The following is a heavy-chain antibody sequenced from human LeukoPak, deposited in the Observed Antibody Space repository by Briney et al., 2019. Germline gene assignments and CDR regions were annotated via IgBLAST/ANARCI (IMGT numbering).Heavy chain of an antibody. Sequence: GGSLRLSCAASGFTFSDYYMSWIRQAPGKGLEWVSYISSSGSTIHYADSVKGRFTISRDNAKNSLYLQMNSLRAEDTAVYYCARDVSLITIFGVVSDYYYMDVWGKGTTVTVSS. CDR3: ARDVSLITIFGVVSDYYYMDV. CDR2: ISSSGSTI. CDR1: GFTFSDYY. V-gene: IGHV3-11*04. D-gene: IGHD3-3*01. J-gene: IGHJ6*03.